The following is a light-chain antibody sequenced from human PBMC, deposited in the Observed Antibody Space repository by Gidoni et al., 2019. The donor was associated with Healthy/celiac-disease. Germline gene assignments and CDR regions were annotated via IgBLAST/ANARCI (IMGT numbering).Light chain of an antibody. Sequence: DIQFTQSPSFLSASVGDRVTITCRASQGISSYLAWYQQKPGKAPKLLIYAASTLQSGVPSRFSGSGSGTEFTLTISSLQPEDCATYYCQQLNSYPLTFGGGTKVEIK. CDR1: QGISSY. J-gene: IGKJ4*01. V-gene: IGKV1-9*01. CDR2: AAS. CDR3: QQLNSYPLT.